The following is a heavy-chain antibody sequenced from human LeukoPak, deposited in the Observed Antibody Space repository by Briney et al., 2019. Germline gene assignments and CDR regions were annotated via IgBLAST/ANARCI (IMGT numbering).Heavy chain of an antibody. D-gene: IGHD5-18*01. V-gene: IGHV1-18*01. J-gene: IGHJ5*02. CDR3: ARDRRYGDHPSWFDP. Sequence: ASVKVSCKASGYTFTSYGISWVRQAPGQGLEWMGWISAYNGNTNYAQKLQGRVTMTTDTSTSTAYMELRSLRSDDTAVYYCARDRRYGDHPSWFDPWGQGTQVTVSS. CDR2: ISAYNGNT. CDR1: GYTFTSYG.